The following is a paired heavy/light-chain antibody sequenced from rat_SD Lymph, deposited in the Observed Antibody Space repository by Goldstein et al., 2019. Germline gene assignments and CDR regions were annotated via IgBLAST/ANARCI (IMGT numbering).Light chain of an antibody. CDR1: SSGIY. V-gene: IGKV4S10*01. CDR3: QQCCSTPYT. CDR2: DTS. J-gene: IGKJ2-3*01. Sequence: DNVLPQSPTTMAASPGEKVTITCHASSSGIYMNWHQQKSGTSPKLWIYDTSKLASGVPDRFSGSGSGTSYSLTINTMETEDAATYYCQQCCSTPYTFGAGTKLELK.
Heavy chain of an antibody. Sequence: EVQLVETGGGLVQPGKSLKLTCATSGFTFSNAWMHWVRQSPEKQLEWVAQIKAKSNNYATYYAESVKGRFTISRDDSKSSVYLQMNSLKEEDTAIYYCTAVFAYWGQGTLVTVSS. J-gene: IGHJ3*01. V-gene: IGHV6-8*01. CDR3: TAVFAY. CDR1: GFTFSNAW. CDR2: IKAKSNNYAT.